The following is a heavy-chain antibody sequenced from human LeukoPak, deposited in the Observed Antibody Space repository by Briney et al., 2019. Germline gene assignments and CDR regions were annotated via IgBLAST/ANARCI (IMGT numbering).Heavy chain of an antibody. Sequence: GGSLRLSCAPSGFTFSSYWMHWVRQGPGKGLVWVSRIKSDGTSATYADSVQGRFTISRDNAKNTLYLQMNSLRAEDTAVYYCARVKGNNGDYVDFDYWGQGTLVTVSS. CDR2: IKSDGTSA. CDR1: GFTFSSYW. D-gene: IGHD4-17*01. CDR3: ARVKGNNGDYVDFDY. V-gene: IGHV3-74*01. J-gene: IGHJ4*02.